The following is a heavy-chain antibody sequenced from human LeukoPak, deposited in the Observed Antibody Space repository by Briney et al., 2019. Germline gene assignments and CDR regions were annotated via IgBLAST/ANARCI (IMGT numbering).Heavy chain of an antibody. Sequence: ASVKVSCKASGYTFTSYDINWVRQATGQGLEWMGWMNPNSGNTGYAQKFQGRVTITRDMSTSTVYMELSSLRSEDTAVYYCASRLDDYGDYYAFDIWGQGTMVTVSS. CDR1: GYTFTSYD. V-gene: IGHV1-8*03. J-gene: IGHJ3*02. D-gene: IGHD4-17*01. CDR3: ASRLDDYGDYYAFDI. CDR2: MNPNSGNT.